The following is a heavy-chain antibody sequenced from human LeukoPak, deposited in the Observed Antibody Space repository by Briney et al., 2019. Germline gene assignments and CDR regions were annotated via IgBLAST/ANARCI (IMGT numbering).Heavy chain of an antibody. CDR1: GFTFSSYA. CDR2: IWYDGSNK. V-gene: IGHV3-33*08. CDR3: AREYYYDSSDAFDI. D-gene: IGHD3-22*01. Sequence: PGGSLRLSCAASGFTFSSYAMHWVRQAPGKGLEWVAVIWYDGSNKYYADSVKGRFTISRDNSKNTLYPQMNSLRAEDTAVYYCAREYYYDSSDAFDIWGQGTMVTVSS. J-gene: IGHJ3*02.